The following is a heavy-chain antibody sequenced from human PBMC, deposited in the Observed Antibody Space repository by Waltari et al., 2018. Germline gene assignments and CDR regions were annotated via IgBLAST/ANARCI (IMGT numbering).Heavy chain of an antibody. V-gene: IGHV3-30*14. CDR1: GFTFSLYS. CDR2: ISGDGTNQ. D-gene: IGHD6-25*01. Sequence: QVHLVESGGGVVQPGRSLGLSCAASGFTFSLYSMNWVRQAPGKGLEWVAFISGDGTNQYYADSVKGRVTVSRDNSLNTVFLQMNTLRPEDTALYYCARRSSTGVFRALDVWGQGTMVSVSS. CDR3: ARRSSTGVFRALDV. J-gene: IGHJ3*01.